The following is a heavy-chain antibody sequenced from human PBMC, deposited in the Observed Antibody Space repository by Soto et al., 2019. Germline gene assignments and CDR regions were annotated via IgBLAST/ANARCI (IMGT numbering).Heavy chain of an antibody. CDR1: GYSFTSYW. D-gene: IGHD6-6*01. V-gene: IGHV5-51*01. CDR2: IYPGDSDT. Sequence: PGESLKISCKGSGYSFTSYWIGWVRQMPGKGLEWMGIIYPGDSDTRYSPSFQGQVTISADKSISTAYLQWSSLKASDTAMYYCARGNIAARFQNWFDPWGQGTLVTVSS. CDR3: ARGNIAARFQNWFDP. J-gene: IGHJ5*02.